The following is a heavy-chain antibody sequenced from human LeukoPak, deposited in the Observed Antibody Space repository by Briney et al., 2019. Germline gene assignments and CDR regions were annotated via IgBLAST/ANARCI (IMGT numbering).Heavy chain of an antibody. Sequence: GGSLRLSCAASGFTFSSYAMSWVRQAPGKGLEWVSAISGSGGSTYYADSVKGRFTISRDNSKNTLYLQMNSLRAEDTAVYYCAKEAVRYFDWLSPNCFDPWGQGTLVTVSS. D-gene: IGHD3-9*01. CDR2: ISGSGGST. J-gene: IGHJ5*02. CDR3: AKEAVRYFDWLSPNCFDP. V-gene: IGHV3-23*01. CDR1: GFTFSSYA.